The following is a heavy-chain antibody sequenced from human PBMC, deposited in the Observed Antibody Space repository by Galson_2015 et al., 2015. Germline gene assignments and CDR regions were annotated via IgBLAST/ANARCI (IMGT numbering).Heavy chain of an antibody. Sequence: SLRLSCAASGFTVNSNYMSWVRQAPGEGLEFVSVIYNGDTTYYADSAKGRFTISRDNSKNTLYLQMNSLRAEDTAVYYRARYSDSWYFDLWGRGTLVTVSS. CDR2: IYNGDTT. V-gene: IGHV3-53*01. J-gene: IGHJ2*01. CDR1: GFTVNSNY. D-gene: IGHD2-15*01. CDR3: ARYSDSWYFDL.